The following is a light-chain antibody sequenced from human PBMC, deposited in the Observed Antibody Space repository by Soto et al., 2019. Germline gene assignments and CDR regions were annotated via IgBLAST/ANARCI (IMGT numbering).Light chain of an antibody. J-gene: IGLJ2*01. CDR3: QSSDSSRSIVV. Sequence: QSVLTQPPSVSGAPGQRVTISCTGSSSNIGADYDVHWYQRLPGTAPKLLISGNSNRPSGVPDRFSGSKSGTSASLAITGLQAEDEEAYYCQSSDSSRSIVVFGGGTKLTVL. CDR1: SSNIGADYD. V-gene: IGLV1-40*01. CDR2: GNS.